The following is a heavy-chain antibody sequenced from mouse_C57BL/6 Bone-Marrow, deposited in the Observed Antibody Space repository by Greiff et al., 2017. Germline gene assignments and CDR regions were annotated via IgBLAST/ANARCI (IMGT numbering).Heavy chain of an antibody. CDR2: IYPRSGNT. V-gene: IGHV1-81*01. CDR3: ARWYYGSSQYYFDY. CDR1: GYTFTSYG. D-gene: IGHD1-1*01. Sequence: VKLQESGAELARPGASVKLSCKASGYTFTSYGISWVKQRTGQGLEWIGEIYPRSGNTYYNEKFKGKATLTADKSSSTAYMELRSLTSEDSAVYFCARWYYGSSQYYFDYWGQGTTLTVSS. J-gene: IGHJ2*01.